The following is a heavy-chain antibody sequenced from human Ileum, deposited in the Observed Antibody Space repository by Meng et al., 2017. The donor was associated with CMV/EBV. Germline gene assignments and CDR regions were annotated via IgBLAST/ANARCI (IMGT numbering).Heavy chain of an antibody. CDR3: ARASPQRRFLSY. D-gene: IGHD3-3*01. V-gene: IGHV4-34*01. Sequence: QVQLMESGPGLVKPSETLSLMCAGYGGSFSEYHWSWIRQPPGKGLEWIGEINHGGSSNYNPSLKSRVTISVDRSRNQVSLKLTSVTAADTAVYYCARASPQRRFLSYWGQGTLVTVSS. CDR2: INHGGSS. CDR1: GGSFSEYH. J-gene: IGHJ4*02.